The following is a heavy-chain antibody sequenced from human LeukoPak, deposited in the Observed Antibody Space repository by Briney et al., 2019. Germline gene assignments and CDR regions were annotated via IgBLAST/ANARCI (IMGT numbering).Heavy chain of an antibody. Sequence: GGSLRLSCAASGISITGYSMNWIRQAPGRGLEWVATITSDSSYISHAASVRGRFTVSRDNAKNSVFLQMDSLRAEDTAVYYCARGDPDISFGVAGEAFDIWGQGTMVTVSS. CDR2: ITSDSSYI. J-gene: IGHJ3*02. V-gene: IGHV3-21*01. CDR3: ARGDPDISFGVAGEAFDI. D-gene: IGHD3-3*01. CDR1: GISITGYS.